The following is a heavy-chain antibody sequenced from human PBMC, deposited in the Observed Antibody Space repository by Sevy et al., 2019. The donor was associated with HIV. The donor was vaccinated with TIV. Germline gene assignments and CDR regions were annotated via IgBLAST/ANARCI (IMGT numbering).Heavy chain of an antibody. V-gene: IGHV1-2*02. CDR2: SNPNSGGT. D-gene: IGHD5-18*01. CDR1: GYTVTGYY. CDR3: ARDSERGDVDTAMPVDY. Sequence: ASVKVSCKASGYTVTGYYMHWVRQAPGQGLEWMGWSNPNSGGTNYAQKFQGRVTMTRDTSISTAYMELSRLRSDDTAVYYCARDSERGDVDTAMPVDYWGQGTLVTVSS. J-gene: IGHJ4*02.